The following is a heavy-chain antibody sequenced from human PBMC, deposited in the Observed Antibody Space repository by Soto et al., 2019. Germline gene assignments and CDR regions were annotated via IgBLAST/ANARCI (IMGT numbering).Heavy chain of an antibody. CDR3: ARSPQYYTPGSSPFDY. Sequence: PSETLSLTCTVSGGSISSSGYYWGWIRQPPGKGLEWVGSLYYSGNTYYNPSLKSRVTMSIDTSKSQFSLQLRSLTAADTAVYYCARSPQYYTPGSSPFDYWGPGTMVTVSS. V-gene: IGHV4-39*01. J-gene: IGHJ4*03. D-gene: IGHD3-3*01. CDR1: GGSISSSGYY. CDR2: LYYSGNT.